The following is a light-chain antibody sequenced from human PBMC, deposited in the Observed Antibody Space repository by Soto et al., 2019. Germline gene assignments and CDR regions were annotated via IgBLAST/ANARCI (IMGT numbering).Light chain of an antibody. CDR2: GNT. Sequence: QSVLTQPPSVSGAPGQWVNISCTGSSSNIGAGYDVSWYQQLPGTAPKFLIYGNTDRPSGVPDRFSGSKSGTSASLAITGLQAEDEADYYCQSYDSSLSGYVFGTGTKLTVL. J-gene: IGLJ1*01. CDR3: QSYDSSLSGYV. CDR1: SSNIGAGYD. V-gene: IGLV1-40*01.